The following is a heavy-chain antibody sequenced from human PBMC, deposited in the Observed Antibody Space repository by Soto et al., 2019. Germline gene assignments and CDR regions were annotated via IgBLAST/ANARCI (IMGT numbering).Heavy chain of an antibody. CDR2: IKQDESDK. D-gene: IGHD3-22*01. J-gene: IGHJ5*02. V-gene: IGHV3-7*03. CDR1: GFRFRDYW. Sequence: GGSLRLSCAVSGFRFRDYWMSWVRQAPGKGLEWVANIKQDESDKYYVDSVKGRFTISRDNAKNALYLQMNSLRVEDTAVYYCAADCSTMTCTHFNGYSWGQGTLVTVSS. CDR3: AADCSTMTCTHFNGYS.